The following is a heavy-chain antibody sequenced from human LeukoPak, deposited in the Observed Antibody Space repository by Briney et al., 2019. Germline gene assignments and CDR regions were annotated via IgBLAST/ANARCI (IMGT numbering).Heavy chain of an antibody. D-gene: IGHD3-3*01. Sequence: SETLSLTCTVSGGSISSSSYYWGWIRQPPGKGLEWIGSIYYSGSTYYNPSLKSRVTISVDTSKNQFSLKLSSVTAVDTAVYYCARIEANYDFWSGYLNWFDPWGQGTLVTVSS. CDR2: IYYSGST. J-gene: IGHJ5*02. CDR3: ARIEANYDFWSGYLNWFDP. CDR1: GGSISSSSYY. V-gene: IGHV4-39*01.